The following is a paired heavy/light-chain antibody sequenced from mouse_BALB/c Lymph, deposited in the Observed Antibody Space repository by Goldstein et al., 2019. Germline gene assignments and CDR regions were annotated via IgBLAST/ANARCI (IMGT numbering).Heavy chain of an antibody. V-gene: IGHV1-14*01. CDR2: INPYNDGT. CDR1: GYTFTSYV. Sequence: EVQLQQSGPELVKPGASVKMSCKASGYTFTSYVMHWVKQKPGQGLEWIGYINPYNDGTKYNEKFKGKATLTSDKSSSTAYMELSSLTSEDSAVYYCARSGGNWDYWGQGTTLTVSS. J-gene: IGHJ2*01. CDR3: ARSGGNWDY. D-gene: IGHD2-1*01.
Light chain of an antibody. V-gene: IGKV2-137*01. CDR3: MQHLEYPYT. J-gene: IGKJ2*01. CDR1: KSLLHSNGNTY. Sequence: DIVMTQAAPSVPVTPGESVSISCRSSKSLLHSNGNTYLYWFLQRPGQSPQLLIYRMSNLASGVPDRFSGSGSGTAFTLRISRVEAEDVGVYYCMQHLEYPYTFGGGTKLEIK. CDR2: RMS.